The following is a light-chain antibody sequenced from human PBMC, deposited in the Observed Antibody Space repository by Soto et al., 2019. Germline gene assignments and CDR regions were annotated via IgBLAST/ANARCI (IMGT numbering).Light chain of an antibody. Sequence: DIQLTQSPSFLSASVGDRVTITCRASQGISSYLAWYQQKPGKAPKLLIYAASTLQSGVPSRFSGSGSGTEFTLTISSLQTEDFATSYCQQLNSYPRVTFGGGTKVEIK. CDR1: QGISSY. V-gene: IGKV1-9*01. CDR2: AAS. CDR3: QQLNSYPRVT. J-gene: IGKJ4*01.